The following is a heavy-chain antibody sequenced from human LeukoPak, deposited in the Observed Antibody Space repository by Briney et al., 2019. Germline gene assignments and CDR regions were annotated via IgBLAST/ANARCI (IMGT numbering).Heavy chain of an antibody. CDR2: INHSGST. Sequence: SETLSLTCAVYGGSFSGYYWSWIRQPPGKGLEWIGEINHSGSTNYNPSLKGRVTISVDTSKNQFSLKLSSVTAADTAVYYCARGLSAIVYWGQGTLVTVSS. V-gene: IGHV4-34*01. CDR3: ARGLSAIVY. J-gene: IGHJ4*02. D-gene: IGHD2-15*01. CDR1: GGSFSGYY.